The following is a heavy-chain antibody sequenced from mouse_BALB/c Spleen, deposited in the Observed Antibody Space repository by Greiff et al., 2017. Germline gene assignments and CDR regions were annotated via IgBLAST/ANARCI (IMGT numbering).Heavy chain of an antibody. CDR1: GFTFSNYW. D-gene: IGHD2-4*01. Sequence: EVKLVESGGGLVQPGGSMKLSCVASGFTFSNYWMNWVRQSPEKGLEWVAEIRLKSNNYATHYAESVKGRFTISRDDSKSSVYLQMNNLRAEDTGIYYCTRLGITGAYWGQGTLVTVSA. CDR2: IRLKSNNYAT. V-gene: IGHV6-6*02. CDR3: TRLGITGAY. J-gene: IGHJ3*01.